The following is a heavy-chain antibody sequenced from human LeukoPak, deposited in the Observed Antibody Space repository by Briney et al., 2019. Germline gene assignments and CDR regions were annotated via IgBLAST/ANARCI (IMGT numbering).Heavy chain of an antibody. CDR2: IIPIFGTA. Sequence: GSSVKVSCKASGGTFSSYAISWVRQAPGQGLEWMGGIIPIFGTANYAQKLQGRVTITADESTSTAYMELSSLRSEDTAVYYCASPSGYSYGLYYWGQGTLVTVSS. CDR1: GGTFSSYA. D-gene: IGHD5-18*01. J-gene: IGHJ4*02. CDR3: ASPSGYSYGLYY. V-gene: IGHV1-69*01.